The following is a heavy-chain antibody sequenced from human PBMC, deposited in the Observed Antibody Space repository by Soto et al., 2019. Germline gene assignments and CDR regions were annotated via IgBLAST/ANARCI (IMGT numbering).Heavy chain of an antibody. V-gene: IGHV1-2*04. D-gene: IGHD7-27*01. CDR3: ARDRGGWGSRGAFDI. CDR1: GYTFTGYY. J-gene: IGHJ3*02. Sequence: ASVKVSCKASGYTFTGYYMHWVRQAPGQGLEWMGWINPNSGGTNYAQKFQGWVTMTRDTSISTAYMELSRLRSDDTAVYYCARDRGGWGSRGAFDIWGQGTMVTVSS. CDR2: INPNSGGT.